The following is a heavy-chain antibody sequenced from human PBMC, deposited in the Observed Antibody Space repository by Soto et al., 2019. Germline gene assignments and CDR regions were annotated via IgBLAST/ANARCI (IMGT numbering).Heavy chain of an antibody. D-gene: IGHD3-16*01. Sequence: PSETLSLTCAVYGGSFSGYYWSWIRQPPGKGLEWIGEINHSGSTNYNPSLKSRVTISVDTSKNQFSLKLSSVTAADTAVYYCARDPAIRVGGYYYYGMDVWGQGTMVTVSS. CDR2: INHSGST. V-gene: IGHV4-34*01. CDR1: GGSFSGYY. CDR3: ARDPAIRVGGYYYYGMDV. J-gene: IGHJ6*02.